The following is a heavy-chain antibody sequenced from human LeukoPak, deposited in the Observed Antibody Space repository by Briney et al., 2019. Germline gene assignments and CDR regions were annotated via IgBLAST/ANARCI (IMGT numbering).Heavy chain of an antibody. CDR1: GFTFRNYG. V-gene: IGHV3-30*02. D-gene: IGHD3-10*01. CDR2: IRDDGSIK. Sequence: GGSLRLSCGASGFTFRNYGMHWVRLAPGKGLEWVAFIRDDGSIKYYVDSVKGRFTVSRDNSKNTLYLQMNSLRAEDTAVYYCAKDVNVGGDYFDYWGQGTQVTVSS. J-gene: IGHJ4*02. CDR3: AKDVNVGGDYFDY.